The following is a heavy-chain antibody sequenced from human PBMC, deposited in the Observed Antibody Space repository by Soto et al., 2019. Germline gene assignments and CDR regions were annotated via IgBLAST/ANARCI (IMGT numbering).Heavy chain of an antibody. CDR3: AKVPPEDFWSGYYTYYFDY. Sequence: PGGSLRLSCAASGFTFSSYAMSWVRQAPGKGLEWVSAISGSGGSTYYADSVKGRFTISRDNSKNTLYLQMNSLRAEDTAAYYCAKVPPEDFWSGYYTYYFDYWGQGTLVTVSS. CDR2: ISGSGGST. V-gene: IGHV3-23*01. J-gene: IGHJ4*02. D-gene: IGHD3-3*01. CDR1: GFTFSSYA.